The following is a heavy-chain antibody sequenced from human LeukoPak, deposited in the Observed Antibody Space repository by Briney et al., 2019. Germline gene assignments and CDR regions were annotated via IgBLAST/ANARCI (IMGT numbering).Heavy chain of an antibody. D-gene: IGHD1-26*01. J-gene: IGHJ3*02. CDR1: GGSISSSSYY. CDR2: IYYSGST. CDR3: ARVAVGANSPDAFDI. V-gene: IGHV4-39*07. Sequence: SETLSLTCTVSGGSISSSSYYWGWIRQPPGKGLEWIGSIYYSGSTYYNPSLKSRVTISVDTSKNQFSLKLSSVTAADTAVYYCARVAVGANSPDAFDIWGQGTMVTVSS.